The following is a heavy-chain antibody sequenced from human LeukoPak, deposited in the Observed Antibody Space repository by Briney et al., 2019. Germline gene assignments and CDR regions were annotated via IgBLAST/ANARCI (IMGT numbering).Heavy chain of an antibody. CDR3: AKDIVFSGGATSEKTFDY. J-gene: IGHJ4*02. CDR2: IRYDGSNK. V-gene: IGHV3-30*02. CDR1: GFTFSSYG. Sequence: GGSLRLSCAASGFTFSSYGMHWVRQAPGKGLEWVAFIRYDGSNKYYADSVKGRFTISRDNSKNTLYLQMNSLRAEDTAVYYCAKDIVFSGGATSEKTFDYWGQGTLVTVSS. D-gene: IGHD3-16*02.